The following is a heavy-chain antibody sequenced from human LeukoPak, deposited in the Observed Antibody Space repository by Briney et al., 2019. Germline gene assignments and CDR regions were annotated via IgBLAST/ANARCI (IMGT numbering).Heavy chain of an antibody. CDR1: GYTFTGYH. D-gene: IGHD2-2*01. Sequence: ASVKVSRKASGYTFTGYHMHWVRQAHGQGLERMGRINPNSGDTNYAQKFQGRVTMTRDTSISTAYMELSRLRSDDTAVYYCARDYCSSTSCLFDYWGQGTLVTVSS. CDR2: INPNSGDT. J-gene: IGHJ4*02. V-gene: IGHV1-2*06. CDR3: ARDYCSSTSCLFDY.